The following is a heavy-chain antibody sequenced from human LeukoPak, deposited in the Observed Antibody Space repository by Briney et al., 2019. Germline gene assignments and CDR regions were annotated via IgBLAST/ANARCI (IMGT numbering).Heavy chain of an antibody. Sequence: SVKVSCKASGGTFSSYAISWVRQAPGQGLEWMGGIIPIFGTANYAQKFRGRVTITADESTSTAYMELSSLRSEDTAVYYCARDSYSSSWYGYYYYGMDVWGQGTTVTVSS. CDR1: GGTFSSYA. D-gene: IGHD6-13*01. CDR3: ARDSYSSSWYGYYYYGMDV. V-gene: IGHV1-69*01. CDR2: IIPIFGTA. J-gene: IGHJ6*02.